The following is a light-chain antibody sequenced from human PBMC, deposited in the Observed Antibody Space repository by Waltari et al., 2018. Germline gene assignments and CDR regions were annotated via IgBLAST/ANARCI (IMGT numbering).Light chain of an antibody. CDR3: SSYTSSSTRV. CDR2: DVA. J-gene: IGLJ1*01. V-gene: IGLV2-14*03. Sequence: QSALTQPASVSGSPGQSISISCTGTSSDAGGYNFVSWYQQHPGKAPQLMIYDVANRPSGVSNRFSGSKSGNTASLTISGLQAEDEADFYCSSYTSSSTRVFGTGTKVTVL. CDR1: SSDAGGYNF.